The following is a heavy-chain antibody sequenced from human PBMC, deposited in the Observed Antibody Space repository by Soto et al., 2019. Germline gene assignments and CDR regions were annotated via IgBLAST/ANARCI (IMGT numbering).Heavy chain of an antibody. D-gene: IGHD6-13*01. CDR3: VRDAAVTTWYYYGMDV. CDR2: IIPNLDIA. V-gene: IGHV1-69*04. Sequence: QVQLVQSGAEVKKPGSSVKVSCKASGGTYSNYVISWVRQAPGQGLEWMGRIIPNLDIANYAQKFQGRVTITADKSTSTTYMELSSLRPEDTAVYYCVRDAAVTTWYYYGMDVWGRGTTVTVSS. J-gene: IGHJ6*02. CDR1: GGTYSNYV.